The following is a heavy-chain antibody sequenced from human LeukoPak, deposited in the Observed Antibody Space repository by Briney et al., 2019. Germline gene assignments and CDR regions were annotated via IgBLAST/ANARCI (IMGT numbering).Heavy chain of an antibody. CDR3: ARGKRVVPAASNYYYGMDV. J-gene: IGHJ6*02. D-gene: IGHD2-2*01. CDR1: SGSFSGYY. V-gene: IGHV4-34*01. Sequence: SETLSLTFAVYSGSFSGYYWSWIRQPPGKGLEWIGEINHSGSTNYNPSLKSRVTISVDTSKNQFSLKLSSVTAADTAVYYCARGKRVVPAASNYYYGMDVWGQGTTVTVSS. CDR2: INHSGST.